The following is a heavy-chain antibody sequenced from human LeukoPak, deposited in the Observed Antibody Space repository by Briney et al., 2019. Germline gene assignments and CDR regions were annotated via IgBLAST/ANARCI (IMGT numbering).Heavy chain of an antibody. Sequence: PGGSLRLSCAASGFTFSNAWMSWVRQAPGKGLEWVGRIKSKTDGGTTDYAAPVKGRFTISRDDSKNTLYLQMNSLKTEDTAVYYCTTKMATARRAYFDYWGQGTLVTVSS. D-gene: IGHD5-24*01. CDR1: GFTFSNAW. J-gene: IGHJ4*02. CDR3: TTKMATARRAYFDY. CDR2: IKSKTDGGTT. V-gene: IGHV3-15*01.